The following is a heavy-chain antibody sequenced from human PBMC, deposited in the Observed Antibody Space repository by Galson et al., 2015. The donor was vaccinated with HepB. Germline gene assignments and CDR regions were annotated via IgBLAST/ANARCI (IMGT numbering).Heavy chain of an antibody. V-gene: IGHV1-18*01. Sequence: SVKVSCKASGYTFTSYGISWVRQAPGQGLEWMGWISAYNGNTNYAQKLQGRVTMTTDTSTSTAYMELRSLRSDDTAVYYCARDNTVAVAGPYNYYYGMDVWGQGTTVTVSS. D-gene: IGHD6-19*01. CDR2: ISAYNGNT. CDR3: ARDNTVAVAGPYNYYYGMDV. CDR1: GYTFTSYG. J-gene: IGHJ6*02.